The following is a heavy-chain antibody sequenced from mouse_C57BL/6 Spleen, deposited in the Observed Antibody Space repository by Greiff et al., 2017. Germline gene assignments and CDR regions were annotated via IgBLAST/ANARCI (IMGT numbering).Heavy chain of an antibody. D-gene: IGHD1-1*01. CDR2: IDPETGDT. CDR1: GYTFTDYE. V-gene: IGHV1-15*01. Sequence: VQLQQSGAELVRPGASVTLSCKASGYTFTDYEMHWVKQTPVHGLEWIGAIDPETGDTAYNHKFKGKAILTAAKSSSTAYMELRSLTTEDSAVYYCTRRDYGSSYAMDYWGQGTSVTVSS. CDR3: TRRDYGSSYAMDY. J-gene: IGHJ4*01.